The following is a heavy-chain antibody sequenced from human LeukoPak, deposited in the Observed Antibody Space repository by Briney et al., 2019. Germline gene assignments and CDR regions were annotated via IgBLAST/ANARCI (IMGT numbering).Heavy chain of an antibody. Sequence: PGGSLRLSCAASGFTFSSYSMNWVRQAPGKGLEWVSSISSSSSYIYYADSVKGRFNISRDNAKNSLYLQMNSLRAEDTAVYYCARGSITMVRGVITGAVDYWGQGTLVTVSS. J-gene: IGHJ4*02. D-gene: IGHD3-10*01. CDR3: ARGSITMVRGVITGAVDY. CDR2: ISSSSSYI. CDR1: GFTFSSYS. V-gene: IGHV3-21*01.